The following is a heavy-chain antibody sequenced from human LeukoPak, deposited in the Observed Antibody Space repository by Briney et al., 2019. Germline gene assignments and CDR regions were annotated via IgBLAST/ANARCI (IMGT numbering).Heavy chain of an antibody. CDR3: AIRDGHTDH. V-gene: IGHV1-3*03. CDR1: GGTFSSYA. D-gene: IGHD5-24*01. CDR2: INPANAYA. J-gene: IGHJ4*02. Sequence: ASVKVSCKASGGTFSSYAISWVRQAPGQRPEWLGWINPANAYAKYSQELQGRVLITRDTSASTAYMELSSLRPEDMTIYYCAIRDGHTDHWGQGTLVTVSS.